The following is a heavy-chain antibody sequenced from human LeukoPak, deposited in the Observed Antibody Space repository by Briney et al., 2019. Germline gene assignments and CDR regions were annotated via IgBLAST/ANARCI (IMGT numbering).Heavy chain of an antibody. CDR3: AKNLFKDFEGSAFFGIMDV. CDR2: ISGSGMST. D-gene: IGHD6-19*01. Sequence: PGGSLRLACAASGLTFNNFAFFWVRQAPGKGLEWDSDISGSGMSTYYADSVKGRFTISRDNSKNSLFLEMNSLRVEDTATYYCAKNLFKDFEGSAFFGIMDVWGKGTTVTVSS. CDR1: GLTFNNFA. J-gene: IGHJ6*03. V-gene: IGHV3-23*01.